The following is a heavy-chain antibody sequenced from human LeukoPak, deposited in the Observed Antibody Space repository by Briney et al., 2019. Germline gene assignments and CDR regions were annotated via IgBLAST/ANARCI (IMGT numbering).Heavy chain of an antibody. J-gene: IGHJ4*02. CDR2: ISSNGGST. CDR3: ASGATGTTSFDY. D-gene: IGHD1-1*01. V-gene: IGHV3-64*01. CDR1: GFTFSSYA. Sequence: GGSLRRSCAASGFTFSSYAMHWVRQAPGKGLECVSAISSNGGSTYYANSVKGRFTVSRDNSKNTLYLQMGSLRAEDMAVYYSASGATGTTSFDYWGQGTLVTVSS.